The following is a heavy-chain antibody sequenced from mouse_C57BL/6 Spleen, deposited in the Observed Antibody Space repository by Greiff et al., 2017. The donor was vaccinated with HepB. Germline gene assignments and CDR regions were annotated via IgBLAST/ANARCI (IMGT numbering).Heavy chain of an antibody. CDR1: GFTFSDYG. CDR3: ARRVGGDFDV. D-gene: IGHD1-1*02. J-gene: IGHJ1*03. V-gene: IGHV5-17*01. CDR2: ISSGSSTI. Sequence: EVKLVESGGGLVKPGGSLKLSCAASGFTFSDYGMHWVRQAPEKGLEWVAYISSGSSTIYYADTVKGRFTISRDNAKNTLFLQMTSLRSEDTAMYYCARRVGGDFDVWGTGTTVTVSS.